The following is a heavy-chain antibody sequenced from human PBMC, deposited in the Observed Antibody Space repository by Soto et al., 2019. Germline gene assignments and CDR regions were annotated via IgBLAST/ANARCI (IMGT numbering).Heavy chain of an antibody. D-gene: IGHD4-4*01. V-gene: IGHV1-69*13. Sequence: SVKVSCKASGGTFSSYAISWVRQAPGQGLEWMGGIIPIFGTANYAQKFQGRVTITADESTSTAYMELSSLRSEDTAVYYCAADPKKYGGNYPYYYGMDVWGQGTTVTVS. CDR1: GGTFSSYA. CDR2: IIPIFGTA. J-gene: IGHJ6*02. CDR3: AADPKKYGGNYPYYYGMDV.